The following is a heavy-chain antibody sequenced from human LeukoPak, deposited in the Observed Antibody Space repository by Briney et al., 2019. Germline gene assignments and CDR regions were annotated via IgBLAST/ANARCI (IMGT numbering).Heavy chain of an antibody. V-gene: IGHV3-48*04. J-gene: IGHJ4*02. D-gene: IGHD3-3*01. CDR1: GFTFSSYS. CDR2: ISGTSSTI. CDR3: AEGAPVLRFLEWSRPPYYMDV. Sequence: GGSLRLSCAASGFTFSSYSMSWVRQAPGKGLEWVSYISGTSSTIYYADSVKGRFTLSRDNAKNSLYLQMNSLRAEDTAVYYCAEGAPVLRFLEWSRPPYYMDVWGQGTLVTVSS.